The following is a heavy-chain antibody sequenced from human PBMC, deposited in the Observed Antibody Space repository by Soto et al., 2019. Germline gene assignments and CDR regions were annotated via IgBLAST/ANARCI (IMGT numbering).Heavy chain of an antibody. CDR1: GFTFSSYG. V-gene: IGHV3-30*18. D-gene: IGHD4-17*01. CDR2: ISYDGSNK. Sequence: GGSRRLSCAASGFTFSSYGMYWVRQAPGKGLEWVAVISYDGSNKYYADSVKGRFTISRDNSKNTLYLQMNSLRAEDTALYYCAQEDDYDPRPKDFDTWGQGTMVTISS. J-gene: IGHJ3*02. CDR3: AQEDDYDPRPKDFDT.